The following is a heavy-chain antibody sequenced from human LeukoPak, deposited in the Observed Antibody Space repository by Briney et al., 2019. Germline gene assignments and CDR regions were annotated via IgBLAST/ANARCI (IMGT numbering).Heavy chain of an antibody. J-gene: IGHJ5*02. V-gene: IGHV3-30*18. CDR2: ISYDGSNK. CDR1: GFTFSSYG. Sequence: GRSLRLSCAASGFTFSSYGMHWVRQAPGKGLEWVAVISYDGSNKYYADSVKGRFTISRDNSKNTLYLQMNSLRAEDTAVYYCAKDPAKLRWLVSWFDPWGQGTLVTVSS. D-gene: IGHD6-19*01. CDR3: AKDPAKLRWLVSWFDP.